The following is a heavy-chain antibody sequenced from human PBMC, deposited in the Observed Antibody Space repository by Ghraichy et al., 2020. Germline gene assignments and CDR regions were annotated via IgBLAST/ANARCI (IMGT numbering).Heavy chain of an antibody. D-gene: IGHD2-15*01. CDR3: ARVRCSGGSCYSTPFGY. CDR1: GYTFTSYA. Sequence: ASVKVSCKASGYTFTSYAMNWVRQAPGQGLEWMGWINTNTGNPTYAQGFTGRFVFSLDTSVSTAYLQISSLKAEDTAVYYCARVRCSGGSCYSTPFGYWGQGTLVTVSS. CDR2: INTNTGNP. J-gene: IGHJ4*02. V-gene: IGHV7-4-1*02.